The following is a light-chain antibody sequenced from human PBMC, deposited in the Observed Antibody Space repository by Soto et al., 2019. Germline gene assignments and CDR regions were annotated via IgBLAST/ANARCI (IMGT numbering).Light chain of an antibody. CDR3: MQALQTPLT. Sequence: DIVMTQSPLSLPVTPGEPASISCSSSQSLLHSDGYNYLDCFLQRPGQSPQLLIYLGSSRASGVPDRFSGSGSGTDFTLKISIVEAEDVGVYYCMQALQTPLTFGGGTKVDIK. CDR2: LGS. J-gene: IGKJ4*01. V-gene: IGKV2-28*01. CDR1: QSLLHSDGYNY.